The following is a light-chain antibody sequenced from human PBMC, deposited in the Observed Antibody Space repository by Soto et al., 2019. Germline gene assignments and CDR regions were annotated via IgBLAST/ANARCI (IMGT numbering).Light chain of an antibody. CDR1: QTVSSY. V-gene: IGKV3-20*01. CDR3: QQYGTSPIT. CDR2: GAS. J-gene: IGKJ5*01. Sequence: ENVLTQSPGTLSLSPGERATLSCRASQTVSSYLTWYQQRPGQAPRLLISGASRRATGIPDRFSGSGSGTDFTLTISRLEPEDFGLYYCQQYGTSPITFGQGTRLEIK.